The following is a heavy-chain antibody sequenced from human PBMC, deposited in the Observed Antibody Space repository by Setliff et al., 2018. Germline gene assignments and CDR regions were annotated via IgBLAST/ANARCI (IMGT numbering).Heavy chain of an antibody. D-gene: IGHD6-13*01. CDR2: ISGSGGST. Sequence: GSLRLSCAASGFTFSSYAMSWVRQAPGKGLEWVSAISGSGGSTYYADSVKGRFTISRDISKNTLYVQMNSLRPEDTAVYYCARSRYTSRWYEMSAMDVWGKGTTVTVSS. CDR1: GFTFSSYA. V-gene: IGHV3-23*01. CDR3: ARSRYTSRWYEMSAMDV. J-gene: IGHJ6*03.